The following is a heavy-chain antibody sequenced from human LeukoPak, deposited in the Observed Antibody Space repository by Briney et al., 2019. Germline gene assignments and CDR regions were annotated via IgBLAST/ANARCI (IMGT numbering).Heavy chain of an antibody. CDR3: ARGRANYDSTGYYY. D-gene: IGHD3-22*01. J-gene: IGHJ4*02. V-gene: IGHV4-59*01. CDR2: IYSSGTT. CDR1: GGSINNYY. Sequence: SETLSLTCSVSGGSINNYYWTWMRQPPGKGLEWIGYIYSSGTTKYNPSLKSRVTIAIDTSRNKISLKLSSVTAADTAVYYCARGRANYDSTGYYYWGQGILVTVSS.